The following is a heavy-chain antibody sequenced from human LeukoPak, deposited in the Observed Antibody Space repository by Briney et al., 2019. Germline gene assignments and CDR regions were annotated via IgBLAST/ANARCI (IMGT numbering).Heavy chain of an antibody. CDR1: GGSFSGYY. Sequence: SETLSFTCAVYGGSFSGYYWSWIRQPPGKGLEWIGEINHSGSTNYNPSLKSRVTISVDTSKNQFSLKLSSVTAADTAVYYCARGITYFDYWGQGTLVTVSP. V-gene: IGHV4-34*01. CDR2: INHSGST. CDR3: ARGITYFDY. J-gene: IGHJ4*02.